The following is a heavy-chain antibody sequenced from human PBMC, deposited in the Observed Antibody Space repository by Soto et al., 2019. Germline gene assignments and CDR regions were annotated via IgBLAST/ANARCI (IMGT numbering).Heavy chain of an antibody. Sequence: GASVKVSCKASGYTFTSYYMHWVRQAPGQGLEWMGIINPSGGSTSYAQKFQGRVTMTRDTSTSTVYMELSSLRSEDTAVYYCARNLYSGSYYDAFDTWGQGTMVTVSS. CDR3: ARNLYSGSYYDAFDT. V-gene: IGHV1-46*01. CDR2: INPSGGST. J-gene: IGHJ3*02. CDR1: GYTFTSYY. D-gene: IGHD1-26*01.